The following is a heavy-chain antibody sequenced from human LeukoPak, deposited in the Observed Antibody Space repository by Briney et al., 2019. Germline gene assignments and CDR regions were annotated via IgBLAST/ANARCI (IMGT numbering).Heavy chain of an antibody. J-gene: IGHJ4*02. CDR3: ARGATTVTAFY. Sequence: GRSLRLSSAASGFTFSSYAMHWVRQAPGKGLEWVAVISYDGSNKYYADSVKGRFTISRDNSKNTLYLQMNSLRAEDTAVYYCARGATTVTAFYWGQGTLVTVSS. CDR2: ISYDGSNK. D-gene: IGHD4-17*01. CDR1: GFTFSSYA. V-gene: IGHV3-30*04.